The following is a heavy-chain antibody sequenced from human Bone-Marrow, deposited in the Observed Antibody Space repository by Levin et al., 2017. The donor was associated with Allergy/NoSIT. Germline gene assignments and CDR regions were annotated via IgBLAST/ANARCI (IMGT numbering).Heavy chain of an antibody. J-gene: IGHJ4*02. D-gene: IGHD6-19*01. CDR1: GFTFSGST. V-gene: IGHV3-73*01. CDR2: IRNKANNYAT. Sequence: GGSLRLSCAASGFTFSGSTMHWVRQASGGGLEWVGRIRNKANNYATAYAASVKGRFTVSRDDSKNTAYLEMNSLKTEDTAVYFCTRGYGAGWLVSYYFDYWGQGALVTVSS. CDR3: TRGYGAGWLVSYYFDY.